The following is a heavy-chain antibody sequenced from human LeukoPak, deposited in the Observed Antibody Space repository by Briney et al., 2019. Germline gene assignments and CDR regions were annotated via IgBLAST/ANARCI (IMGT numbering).Heavy chain of an antibody. V-gene: IGHV1-2*02. CDR2: INPNSGGT. D-gene: IGHD3-22*01. Sequence: ASVKVSCKASGYTLTGYYMHWVRQAPGQGLEWMGWINPNSGGTNHAQKFQGRVTMTRDMSTSTVYMELSSLRSEDTAVYYCATTLNYYDSSALDYWGQGTLVTVSS. CDR1: GYTLTGYY. J-gene: IGHJ4*02. CDR3: ATTLNYYDSSALDY.